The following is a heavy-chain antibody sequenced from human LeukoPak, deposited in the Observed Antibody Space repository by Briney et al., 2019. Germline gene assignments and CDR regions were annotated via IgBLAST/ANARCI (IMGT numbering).Heavy chain of an antibody. V-gene: IGHV4-39*01. CDR1: GGSISSSSYY. CDR2: IYYSGGT. Sequence: PSETLSLTCTVSGGSISSSSYYWGWIRQPPGKGLEWIGSIYYSGGTYYNPSLKGRVTISVDTSKNQFSLKLSSVTAADTAVYYCARQLGYCSSTSCYADKVDYWGQGTLVTVSS. D-gene: IGHD2-2*01. CDR3: ARQLGYCSSTSCYADKVDY. J-gene: IGHJ4*02.